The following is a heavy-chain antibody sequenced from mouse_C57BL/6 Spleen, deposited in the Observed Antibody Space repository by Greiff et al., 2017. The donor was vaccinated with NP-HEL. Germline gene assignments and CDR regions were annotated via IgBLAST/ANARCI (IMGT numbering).Heavy chain of an antibody. CDR1: GYTFTSYW. D-gene: IGHD1-1*01. CDR3: AQRDYGSSEGYFDV. V-gene: IGHV1-64*01. Sequence: QVQLQQPGAELVKPGASVKLSCKASGYTFTSYWMHWVKQRPGQGLEWIGMIHPNSGSTNYHEKFKSKATLTVDKSSSTAYMQLISLTSEDSAVYYCAQRDYGSSEGYFDVWGTGTTVTVSS. J-gene: IGHJ1*03. CDR2: IHPNSGST.